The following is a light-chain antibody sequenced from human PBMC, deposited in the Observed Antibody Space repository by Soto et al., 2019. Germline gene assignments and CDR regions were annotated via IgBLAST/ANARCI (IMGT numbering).Light chain of an antibody. CDR2: GAS. CDR3: QQYGDSPTWT. V-gene: IGKV3-20*01. Sequence: EIVLTQSPGTLSLSPGETATLSCRAGQSVHRSYLAWYQQKPGQAPRLLIYGASSRATGIPDRFSGSGSGTDFTLTISRLEPEDFAVYYCQQYGDSPTWTVGQGTKVDIK. CDR1: QSVHRSY. J-gene: IGKJ1*01.